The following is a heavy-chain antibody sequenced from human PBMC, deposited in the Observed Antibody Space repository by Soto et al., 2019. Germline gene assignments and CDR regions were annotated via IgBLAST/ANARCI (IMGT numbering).Heavy chain of an antibody. CDR1: GYSISSGAY. V-gene: IGHV4-38-2*02. J-gene: IGHJ6*02. D-gene: IGHD3-10*01. CDR3: ARGRYYGSGSYDTTGRDYYYGMDV. Sequence: SETLSLTCTVSGYSISSGAYWAWIRQPPGKGPEWISSIYHGGTTFYNPSLKSRVTISVDTSKNQFSLKLSSVTAADTAVYYCARGRYYGSGSYDTTGRDYYYGMDVWGQGTTVTVSS. CDR2: IYHGGTT.